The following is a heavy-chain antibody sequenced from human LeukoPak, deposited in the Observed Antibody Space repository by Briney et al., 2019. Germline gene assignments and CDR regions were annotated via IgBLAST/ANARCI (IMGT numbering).Heavy chain of an antibody. CDR2: INQNGSTK. J-gene: IGHJ4*02. D-gene: IGHD2-21*01. CDR1: GFTFSSYW. Sequence: GGSLGLSCAASGFTFSSYWMTWVRQAPGKGLEWVANINQNGSTKYYVDSVKGRFTISRDNAKNSLYLQMNSLRAEDRAVYDCARDCGGDDDFWGQGTLVTVSS. CDR3: ARDCGGDDDF. V-gene: IGHV3-7*01.